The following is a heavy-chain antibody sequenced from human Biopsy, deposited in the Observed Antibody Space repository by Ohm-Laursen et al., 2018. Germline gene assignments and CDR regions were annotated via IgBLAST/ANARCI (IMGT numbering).Heavy chain of an antibody. J-gene: IGHJ6*02. CDR2: ISWNSDSI. V-gene: IGHV3-9*01. Sequence: SLRLSCTASGFSFDNHVMHWVRQAPGKGLEWVSGISWNSDSIGYADSVKGRFTISRDNAKNSLYLQMNSLRSEDTALYYCAKDRYPSSWHFYYGMDVWGQGTTVTVSS. D-gene: IGHD6-13*01. CDR1: GFSFDNHV. CDR3: AKDRYPSSWHFYYGMDV.